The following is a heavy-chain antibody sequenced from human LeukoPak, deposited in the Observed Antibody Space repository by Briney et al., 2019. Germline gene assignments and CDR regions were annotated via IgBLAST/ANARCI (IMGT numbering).Heavy chain of an antibody. V-gene: IGHV3-64*01. Sequence: GGSLRLSCVASGFAFSSYTMHWVRQAPGKGLEYVSAISSNGGRTYYGNSVKGRFTVSRDNSKNTLYLQMGSLRSEDMAVYYCARGIVESYDSSGYPDYWGQGTLVTVSS. CDR2: ISSNGGRT. D-gene: IGHD3-22*01. J-gene: IGHJ4*02. CDR3: ARGIVESYDSSGYPDY. CDR1: GFAFSSYT.